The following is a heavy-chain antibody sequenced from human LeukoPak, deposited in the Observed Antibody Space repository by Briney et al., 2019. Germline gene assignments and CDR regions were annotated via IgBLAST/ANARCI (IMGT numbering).Heavy chain of an antibody. CDR3: ARDQFPGRGQQLVLRNFDY. Sequence: PGGFLRLSCAASGFTFSSYAMHWVRQAPGKGLEWVAVISYDGSNKYYADSVKGRFTISRDNSKNTLYLQMNSLRAEDTAVYYCARDQFPGRGQQLVLRNFDYWGQGTLVTVSS. V-gene: IGHV3-30*04. D-gene: IGHD6-13*01. J-gene: IGHJ4*02. CDR1: GFTFSSYA. CDR2: ISYDGSNK.